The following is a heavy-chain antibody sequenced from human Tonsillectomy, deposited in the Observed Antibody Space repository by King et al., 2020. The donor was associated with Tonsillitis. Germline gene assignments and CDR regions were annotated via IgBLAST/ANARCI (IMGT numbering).Heavy chain of an antibody. V-gene: IGHV6-1*01. Sequence: VQLQQSGPGLVKPSQTLSLPCAISGDSVSSNSAAWNWIRQSPSRGLEWLGRTYYRSKWYNHYAVSVKSRITINPDTSKNQFSLQLNSVTPEDTAVYYCAREEQWLVEGAFDIWGQGTMVTVSS. CDR3: AREEQWLVEGAFDI. CDR2: TYYRSKWYN. D-gene: IGHD6-19*01. J-gene: IGHJ3*02. CDR1: GDSVSSNSAA.